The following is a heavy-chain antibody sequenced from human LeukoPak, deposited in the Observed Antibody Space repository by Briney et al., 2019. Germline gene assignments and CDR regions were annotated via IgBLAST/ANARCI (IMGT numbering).Heavy chain of an antibody. D-gene: IGHD2-15*01. CDR1: GGSISSYY. V-gene: IGHV4-59*08. Sequence: PSETLSLTCTVSGGSISSYYWSWIRQPPGKGLEWIGYIYYSGSTNYNPSLKSRVTISVDTSKNQFSLKLRSVTAADTAVYYCARAVGYCSGGSCYYYHMDVWGKGTTVTVSS. CDR2: IYYSGST. J-gene: IGHJ6*03. CDR3: ARAVGYCSGGSCYYYHMDV.